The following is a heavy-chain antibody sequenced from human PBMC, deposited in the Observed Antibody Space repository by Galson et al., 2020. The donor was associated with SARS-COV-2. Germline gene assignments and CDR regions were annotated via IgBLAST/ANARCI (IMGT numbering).Heavy chain of an antibody. CDR3: ALEAIGTSD. J-gene: IGHJ1*01. D-gene: IGHD1-1*01. CDR1: GFSLTTTGVG. V-gene: IGHV2-5*02. CDR2: IYWDDDK. Sequence: VSGPTLVKPTQTLTLTCTFSGFSLTTTGVGVGWIRQAPEKALEWLAIIYWDDDKRYNPSLENRLTITKDTSRNQVVITLTNVAPVDTARYFCALEAIGTSDWGRGTVVTVAS.